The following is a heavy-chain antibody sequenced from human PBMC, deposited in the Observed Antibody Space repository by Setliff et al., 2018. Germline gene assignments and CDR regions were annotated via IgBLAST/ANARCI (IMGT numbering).Heavy chain of an antibody. CDR1: EYSFTTYW. Sequence: PGESLKISCKASEYSFTTYWIGWVRRMPGKGLEWMGIIYPGDSDTRYSPSFQGQVTISADKSINTAYLQWSSLKASDTAMYYCARRNTAMVYGFDIWGQGTMVTVSS. D-gene: IGHD5-18*01. J-gene: IGHJ3*02. CDR2: IYPGDSDT. CDR3: ARRNTAMVYGFDI. V-gene: IGHV5-51*01.